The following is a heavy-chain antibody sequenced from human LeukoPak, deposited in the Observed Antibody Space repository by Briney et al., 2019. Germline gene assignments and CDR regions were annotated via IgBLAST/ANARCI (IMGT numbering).Heavy chain of an antibody. CDR3: ARDLKSGYMDS. Sequence: PGGSLRFSCAASGFTFSNYGIHWVRQAPGKGLEWGAVIYSDGSNKYFVDSVKGRFTIYRDDSRNTVFLQMNSLRVEDTAVFYCARDLKSGYMDSWGQGTLVTVSS. CDR1: GFTFSNYG. V-gene: IGHV3-33*01. D-gene: IGHD3-3*01. CDR2: IYSDGSNK. J-gene: IGHJ4*02.